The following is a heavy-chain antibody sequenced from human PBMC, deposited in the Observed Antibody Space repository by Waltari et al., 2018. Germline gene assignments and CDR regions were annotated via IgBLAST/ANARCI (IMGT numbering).Heavy chain of an antibody. D-gene: IGHD3-10*01. V-gene: IGHV1-2*06. CDR3: ARGAMVRGRNWFDP. CDR2: INPNSGGT. Sequence: QVQLVQSGAEVKKPGSSVKVSCKASGGTFTGYYMHWVRQAPGQGLEWMGRINPNSGGTNYAQKFQGRVTMTRDTSISTAYMELSRLRSDDTAVYYCARGAMVRGRNWFDPWGQGTLVTVSS. J-gene: IGHJ5*02. CDR1: GGTFTGYY.